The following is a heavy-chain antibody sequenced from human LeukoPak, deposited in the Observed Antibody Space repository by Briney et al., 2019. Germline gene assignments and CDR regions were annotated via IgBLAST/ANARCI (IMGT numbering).Heavy chain of an antibody. D-gene: IGHD3-22*01. CDR3: ARVTAYYDSSGYSGYYYFDY. J-gene: IGHJ4*02. CDR2: INWNGGST. V-gene: IGHV3-20*04. Sequence: GSLRLSCAASGFTFDDYGMSWVRQAPGKGLEWVSGINWNGGSTGYADSVKGRFTISRDNAKNSLYLQMNSLRAEDTALYYCARVTAYYDSSGYSGYYYFDYWGQGTLVTVSS. CDR1: GFTFDDYG.